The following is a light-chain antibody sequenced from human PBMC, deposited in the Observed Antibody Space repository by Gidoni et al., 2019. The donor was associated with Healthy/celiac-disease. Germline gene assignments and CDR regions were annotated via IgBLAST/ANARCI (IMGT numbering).Light chain of an antibody. CDR1: QSISSY. J-gene: IGKJ2*01. Sequence: DIQMTQSPDSLSASVGDRVTITCRASQSISSYLNWYQQKPGKAPKLLIYAASSLQSGVPSRFSCSGSGTDFTLTISSLQPEDFATYDCQQSYSTPYTFGQGTKLEIK. CDR3: QQSYSTPYT. V-gene: IGKV1-39*01. CDR2: AAS.